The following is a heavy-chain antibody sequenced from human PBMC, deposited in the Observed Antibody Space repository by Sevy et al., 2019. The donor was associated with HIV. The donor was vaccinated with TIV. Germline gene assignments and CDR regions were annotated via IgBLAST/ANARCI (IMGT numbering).Heavy chain of an antibody. D-gene: IGHD3-9*01. V-gene: IGHV4-59*01. J-gene: IGHJ3*01. CDR3: ARSLRYVGFIDL. CDR1: GGSMSDDY. CDR2: IYYSGST. Sequence: SETLSLTCTVSGGSMSDDYSTWIRQPPGKGLEWIGNIYYSGSTNYNPSLKSRVTISIDTSKNQFSLKLSSVTAADTAVYYWARSLRYVGFIDLWGQGTMVTVSS.